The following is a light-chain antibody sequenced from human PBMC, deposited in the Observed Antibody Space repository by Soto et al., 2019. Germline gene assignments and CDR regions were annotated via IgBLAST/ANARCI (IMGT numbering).Light chain of an antibody. J-gene: IGLJ2*01. CDR2: SNT. Sequence: QSVLTQPPSASGTPGQTIAISCSGGSSNIGSHTVNWYQQLPGTAPRLLIYSNTQRPSGVPDRFSGSKSGTSASLAISGLQSEYEGDYHCAACDDSLNGVVFGGGTKLTVL. CDR3: AACDDSLNGVV. CDR1: SSNIGSHT. V-gene: IGLV1-44*01.